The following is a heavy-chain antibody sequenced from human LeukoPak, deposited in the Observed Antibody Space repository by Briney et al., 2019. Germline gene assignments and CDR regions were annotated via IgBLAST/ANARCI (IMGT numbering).Heavy chain of an antibody. CDR3: ARHGVATWFDP. V-gene: IGHV4-34*01. J-gene: IGHJ5*02. D-gene: IGHD2-15*01. Sequence: KPSGTLSLTCAVYGGSFSDYSWSWLRQPPGKGLEWIGEINHSGSTNYNPSLKSRVIMSVDTSKNQFSVKLRSVTAADTAVYYCARHGVATWFDPWGQGTLVTVSS. CDR1: GGSFSDYS. CDR2: INHSGST.